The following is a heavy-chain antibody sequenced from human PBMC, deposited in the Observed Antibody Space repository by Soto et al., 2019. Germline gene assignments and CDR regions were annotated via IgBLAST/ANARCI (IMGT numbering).Heavy chain of an antibody. J-gene: IGHJ4*02. V-gene: IGHV1-8*01. D-gene: IGHD3-10*01. CDR3: ARGLRAYGSGRCRRDY. CDR1: GYTFTSYD. CDR2: LNPNSGNT. Sequence: GASVKVSCKASGYTFTSYDIHWVRQATGQGLEWMGWLNPNSGNTGYAQKFQGRVTMTRSTSIRTAYMELSSLRSEDTAVYYCARGLRAYGSGRCRRDYWGQGTLVTVSS.